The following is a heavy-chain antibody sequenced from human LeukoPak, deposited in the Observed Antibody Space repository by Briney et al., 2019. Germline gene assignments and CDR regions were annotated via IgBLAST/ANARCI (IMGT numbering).Heavy chain of an antibody. V-gene: IGHV4-34*01. D-gene: IGHD3-3*01. Sequence: PSETLSLTCAVYGGSFSGYYWSWIRQPPGKGLEWIGEINHSGSTNYNPSLKSRVTISVDTSKNQFSLKLSSVTAADTAVYYCARITGTYDFWSGYYPLYYFDYWGQGTLVTVSS. CDR3: ARITGTYDFWSGYYPLYYFDY. J-gene: IGHJ4*02. CDR2: INHSGST. CDR1: GGSFSGYY.